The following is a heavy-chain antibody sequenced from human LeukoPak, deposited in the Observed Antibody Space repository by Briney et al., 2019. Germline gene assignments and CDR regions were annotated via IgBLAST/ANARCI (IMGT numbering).Heavy chain of an antibody. Sequence: ASVKVSCKASGYTFTSYYMHWVRQAPGQGLEWMGIINPSGGSTSHAQKFQGRVTMTRDMSTSTVYMELSSLRSEDTAVYYCAQDGAWLRFDYWGQGTLVTVSS. CDR2: INPSGGST. J-gene: IGHJ4*02. CDR3: AQDGAWLRFDY. D-gene: IGHD5-12*01. CDR1: GYTFTSYY. V-gene: IGHV1-46*01.